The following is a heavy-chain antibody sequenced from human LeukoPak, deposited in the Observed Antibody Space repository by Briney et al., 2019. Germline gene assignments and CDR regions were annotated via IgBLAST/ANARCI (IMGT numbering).Heavy chain of an antibody. CDR3: ARKSYYDFWSGFSRDYYMDV. V-gene: IGHV3-7*01. D-gene: IGHD3-3*01. J-gene: IGHJ6*03. CDR1: GFTFSNSW. CDR2: IKQDGSEK. Sequence: GGSLRLSCAASGFTFSNSWMSWVRQAPGKGLEWVAKIKQDGSEKYYVDSVKGRFTISRDNAKNSLYLQMSSLRAEDTAVYYCARKSYYDFWSGFSRDYYMDVWGKGTTVTVSS.